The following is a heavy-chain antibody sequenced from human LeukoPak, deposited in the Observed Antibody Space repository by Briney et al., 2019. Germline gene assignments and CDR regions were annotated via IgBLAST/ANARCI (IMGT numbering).Heavy chain of an antibody. J-gene: IGHJ4*02. CDR1: GYTFTSYY. Sequence: GASVKVSCKASGYTFTSYYMHWVRQAPGQGLEWMGIINPSGASTNYAQKFQGRVTMTRDTSTSTVYMELRSLRSEDTAVYYCARGPGPADDGGGYCFDYWGQGTPVTVSS. D-gene: IGHD3-22*01. CDR3: ARGPGPADDGGGYCFDY. V-gene: IGHV1-46*01. CDR2: INPSGAST.